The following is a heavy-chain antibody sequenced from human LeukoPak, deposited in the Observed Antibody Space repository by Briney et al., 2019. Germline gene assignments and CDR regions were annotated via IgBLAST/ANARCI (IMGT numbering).Heavy chain of an antibody. Sequence: GGSLRLSCAASGFTFSSYEMNWVRQAPGKGLEWVSYISSSGSTIYYADSVKGRFTISRDNAKNTLYLQMNSLRAEDTALYYCARVARGDYYYYYMDVWGKGTTVTVSS. J-gene: IGHJ6*03. CDR1: GFTFSSYE. V-gene: IGHV3-48*03. CDR3: ARVARGDYYYYYMDV. CDR2: ISSSGSTI. D-gene: IGHD3-10*01.